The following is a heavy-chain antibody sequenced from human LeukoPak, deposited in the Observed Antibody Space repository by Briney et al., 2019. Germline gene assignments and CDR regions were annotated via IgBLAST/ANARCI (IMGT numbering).Heavy chain of an antibody. CDR1: GGSISSHNW. V-gene: IGHV4-4*02. D-gene: IGHD2-2*02. Sequence: SETLSLTCAVSGGSISSHNWWSWVRQPPGKGLEWIGEIYHSGSSNYNSSLKSRVTISLDKSKNQVSLKLSSVTAADTAVYYCAREGSPDIVVVPAAIGWFDPWGQGTLVTVSS. J-gene: IGHJ5*02. CDR2: IYHSGSS. CDR3: AREGSPDIVVVPAAIGWFDP.